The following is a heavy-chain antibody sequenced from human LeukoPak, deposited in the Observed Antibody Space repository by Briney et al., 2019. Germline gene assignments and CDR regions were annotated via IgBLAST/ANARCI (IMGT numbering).Heavy chain of an antibody. CDR1: GFTFSSYA. CDR3: AKQQTIFGVVPDAFDI. D-gene: IGHD3-3*01. Sequence: GGSLRLSCAASGFTFSSYAMSWVRQAPGKGLEWVSAISGSGASTYYADSVKGRFTISRDNSKNTLYLQMNSLRAEDTAVYYCAKQQTIFGVVPDAFDIWGQGTMVTVSS. J-gene: IGHJ3*02. CDR2: ISGSGAST. V-gene: IGHV3-23*01.